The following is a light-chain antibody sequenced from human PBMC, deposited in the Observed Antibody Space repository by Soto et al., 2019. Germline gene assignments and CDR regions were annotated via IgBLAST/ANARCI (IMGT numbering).Light chain of an antibody. CDR3: QQSYSTLS. CDR2: AAS. CDR1: QSISSY. Sequence: DIQMTQSPSSLSASVGERVTITCRASQSISSYLNWYQQKPGKAPKLLIYAASSLQSGVPSRFSGSGSGTDFTLTISSLQPEDFATYYCQQSYSTLSFGGG. J-gene: IGKJ4*01. V-gene: IGKV1-39*01.